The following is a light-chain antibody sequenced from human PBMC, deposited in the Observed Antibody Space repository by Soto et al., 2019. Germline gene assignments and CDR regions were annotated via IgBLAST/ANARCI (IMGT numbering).Light chain of an antibody. CDR1: QSVSTY. CDR2: DAS. Sequence: EILLTQSPATLSLSPGETATLSCRASQSVSTYLAWYQQKPGQPPRLLIYDASNRANGVPARFSGSGSGTDFTLTIISLEPEDFAVYYCQQRSASPLLTFGGGTKVEIK. V-gene: IGKV3-11*01. CDR3: QQRSASPLLT. J-gene: IGKJ4*02.